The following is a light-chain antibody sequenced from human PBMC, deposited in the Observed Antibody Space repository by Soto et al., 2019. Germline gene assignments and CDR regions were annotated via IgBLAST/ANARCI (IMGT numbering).Light chain of an antibody. V-gene: IGLV1-40*01. CDR3: QSYDSSLSGYV. CDR1: SSNLGAPYD. Sequence: QSVLTQPPSVSGAPGQTVIISCSGCSSNLGAPYDVNWFRQLSGTVPRLLIYGNNNRPSGVPDRFSGSKSGTSASLAITGLQAEDEADYYCQSYDSSLSGYVFGTGTKVTVL. J-gene: IGLJ1*01. CDR2: GNN.